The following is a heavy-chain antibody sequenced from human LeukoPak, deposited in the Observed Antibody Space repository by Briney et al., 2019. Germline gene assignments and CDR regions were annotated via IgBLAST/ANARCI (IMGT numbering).Heavy chain of an antibody. CDR1: GFTFSSHA. CDR2: ISGSGDST. CDR3: AKGRPLGYCSSTSCSEWFDS. D-gene: IGHD2-2*01. V-gene: IGHV3-23*01. J-gene: IGHJ5*01. Sequence: PGGSLRLSCVASGFTFSSHAMTWVRQAPGKGLEWVSVISGSGDSTYYVDSVKGRFTISRDNSKNTLYLQMNSLRAEDSAVYYCAKGRPLGYCSSTSCSEWFDSWGQGTLVTVSS.